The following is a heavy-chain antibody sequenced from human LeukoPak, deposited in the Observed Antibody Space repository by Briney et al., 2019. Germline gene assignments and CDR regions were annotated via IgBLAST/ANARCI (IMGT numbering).Heavy chain of an antibody. CDR3: AKVLYYDSSGSSDYYYCGMDV. J-gene: IGHJ6*02. Sequence: GGSLRLSCAASGFTFSSYGMHWVRQAPGKGLEWVAVIWYDGSNKYYADSVKGRFTISRDNSKNKLYLQMNSLRAEDTAVYYCAKVLYYDSSGSSDYYYCGMDVWGQGTSVTVSS. CDR1: GFTFSSYG. V-gene: IGHV3-33*06. CDR2: IWYDGSNK. D-gene: IGHD3-22*01.